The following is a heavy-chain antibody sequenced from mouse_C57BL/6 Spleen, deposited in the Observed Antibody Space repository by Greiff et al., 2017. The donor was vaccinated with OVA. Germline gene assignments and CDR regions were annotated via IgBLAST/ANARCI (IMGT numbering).Heavy chain of an antibody. CDR1: GYTFTDYY. J-gene: IGHJ3*01. V-gene: IGHV1-76*01. CDR3: ARERQLRPLAY. D-gene: IGHD3-2*02. CDR2: IYPGSGNT. Sequence: QVQLQQSGAELVRPGASVKLSCKASGYTFTDYYINWVKQRPGQGLEWIARIYPGSGNTYYNEKFKGKATLTAEKSSSTAYMQLSSLTSEDSAVYFGARERQLRPLAYWGQGTLVTVSA.